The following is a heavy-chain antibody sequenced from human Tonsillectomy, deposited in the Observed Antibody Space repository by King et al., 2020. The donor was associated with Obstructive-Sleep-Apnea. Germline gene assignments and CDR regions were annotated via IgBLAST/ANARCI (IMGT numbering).Heavy chain of an antibody. CDR3: ARREEGYCSAGSCTLEDAFDF. Sequence: QLVQSGAEVKKPGESLKISCKGSGYSFTGYWIGWVRQMPGKGLEYMGIIYPGDSDTRYSPSFQGQVTISAEKSIRTAYLQWRSLKASDPAMYDCARREEGYCSAGSCTLEDAFDFWGQGTMVTVSS. J-gene: IGHJ3*01. D-gene: IGHD2-15*01. CDR2: IYPGDSDT. V-gene: IGHV5-51*01. CDR1: GYSFTGYW.